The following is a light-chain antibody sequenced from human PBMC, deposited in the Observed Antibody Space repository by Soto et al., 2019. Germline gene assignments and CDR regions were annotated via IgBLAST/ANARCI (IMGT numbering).Light chain of an antibody. CDR1: QNIGSD. CDR3: QQRSNLPLT. Sequence: EVVLTQSPATLSLSPGDRGTLSCRASQNIGSDLAWYQHKAGQAPRHLIYGASNRATGVPARFSGSESGTAFTLTISSLEPEDFAIYYCQQRSNLPLTFGGGTKLEIK. V-gene: IGKV3-11*01. J-gene: IGKJ4*01. CDR2: GAS.